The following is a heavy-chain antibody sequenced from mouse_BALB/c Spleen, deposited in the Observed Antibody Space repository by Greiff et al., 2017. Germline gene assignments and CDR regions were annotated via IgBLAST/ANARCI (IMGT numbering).Heavy chain of an antibody. CDR1: GYSITSGYY. CDR3: AREGPYDYDFAY. D-gene: IGHD2-4*01. J-gene: IGHJ3*01. CDR2: ISYDGSN. V-gene: IGHV3-6*02. Sequence: DVKLQESGPGLVKPSQSLSLTCSVTGYSITSGYYWNWIRQFPGNKLEWMGYISYDGSNNYNPSLKNRISITRDTSKNQFFLKLNSVTTEDTATYYCAREGPYDYDFAYWGQGTLVTVSA.